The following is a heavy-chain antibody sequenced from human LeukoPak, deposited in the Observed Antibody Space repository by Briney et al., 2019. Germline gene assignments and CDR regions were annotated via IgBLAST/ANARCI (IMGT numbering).Heavy chain of an antibody. J-gene: IGHJ5*02. CDR1: VFXFSSYS. CDR2: ISTSSSTI. V-gene: IGHV3-48*01. Sequence: GGSLRLSCAASVFXFSSYSINWVRQAPGKGLEWASHISTSSSTIYYADSVKGRFTISRDNSKNTLYLQMDSLRAEHTAIYYRAKSETKIYFRSLGSWGQGNLVTASS. CDR3: AKSETKIYFRSLGS. D-gene: IGHD2/OR15-2a*01.